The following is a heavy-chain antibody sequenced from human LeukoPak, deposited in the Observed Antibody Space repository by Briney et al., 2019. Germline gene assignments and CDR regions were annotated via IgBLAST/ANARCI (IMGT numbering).Heavy chain of an antibody. CDR1: RFTFLNYA. Sequence: QPGGSLRLSCAASRFTFLNYAVNWVRQAPGKGLEWVAIISYDGRNEYYAESVEGRFTISRDTSRNMISPQMNSLRPEDTAVYYCARGYYHFDGSGYFDMWGQGTLVTVSS. CDR2: ISYDGRNE. D-gene: IGHD3-22*01. J-gene: IGHJ4*02. CDR3: ARGYYHFDGSGYFDM. V-gene: IGHV3-30*14.